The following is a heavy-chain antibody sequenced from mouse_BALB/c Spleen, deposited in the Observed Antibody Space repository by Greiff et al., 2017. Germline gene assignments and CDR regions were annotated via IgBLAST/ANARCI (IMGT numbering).Heavy chain of an antibody. V-gene: IGHV5-9-4*01. CDR3: ARGGANPGYWYFDV. Sequence: EVMLVESGGGLVKPGGSLKLSCAASGFTFSSYAMSWVRQSPEKRLEWVAEISSGGSYTYYPDTVTGRFTISRDNAKNTLYLEMSSLRSEDTAMYYCARGGANPGYWYFDVWGAGTTVTVSS. D-gene: IGHD6-1*01. CDR1: GFTFSSYA. CDR2: ISSGGSYT. J-gene: IGHJ1*01.